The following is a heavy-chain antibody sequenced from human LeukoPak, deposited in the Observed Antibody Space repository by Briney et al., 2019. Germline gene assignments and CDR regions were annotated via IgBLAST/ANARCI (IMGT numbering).Heavy chain of an antibody. J-gene: IGHJ4*02. D-gene: IGHD3-22*01. V-gene: IGHV4-39*07. CDR1: GGSISSSSYY. Sequence: PSETLSLTCTVSGGSISSSSYYWGWIRQPPGKGLEWIGSIYYSGSTYYNPSLKSRVTISADTSKNQFSLKLSSVTAADTAIYYCATYDSTGYLGFDYWGQGTLVTVSS. CDR2: IYYSGST. CDR3: ATYDSTGYLGFDY.